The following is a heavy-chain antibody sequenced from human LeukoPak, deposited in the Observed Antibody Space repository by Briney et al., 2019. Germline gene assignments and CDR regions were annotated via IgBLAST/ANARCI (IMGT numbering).Heavy chain of an antibody. CDR2: MNEYGSEK. J-gene: IGHJ4*02. V-gene: IGHV3-7*01. CDR3: ARVLYGSRVNVIDS. D-gene: IGHD2-2*01. CDR1: GFTFSNYW. Sequence: GGSLRLSCAASGFTFSNYWKNWVRQAPGKGLEWVANMNEYGSEKYYVDSVRGRFTISRDNAENSLFLHMNSPRVEDTAVYRCARVLYGSRVNVIDSWGPGTLVTVSS.